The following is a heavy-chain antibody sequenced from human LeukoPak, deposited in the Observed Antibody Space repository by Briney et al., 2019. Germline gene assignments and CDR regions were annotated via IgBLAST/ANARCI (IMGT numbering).Heavy chain of an antibody. J-gene: IGHJ4*02. CDR2: ISYDGSNI. CDR1: GFTFSSYA. Sequence: TGGSLRLSCAASGFTFSSYAMHWVRQAPGKGLEWVADISYDGSNIYYTDSVKGRFTISRDNSKNTLYLQMNSLGAEDTALYYCARDAPFSRAGFDYWGQGTLVTVSS. V-gene: IGHV3-30-3*01. CDR3: ARDAPFSRAGFDY.